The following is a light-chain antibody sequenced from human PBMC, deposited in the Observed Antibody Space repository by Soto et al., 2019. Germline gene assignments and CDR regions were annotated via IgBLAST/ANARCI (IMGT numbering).Light chain of an antibody. CDR2: GAS. CDR3: QQYGSSPRT. J-gene: IGKJ1*01. CDR1: QSVSSIF. V-gene: IGKV3-20*01. Sequence: EIVLTQSPGTLSLSPGERATLSCRASQSVSSIFLAWYQYKPGQAPRLLIYGASTRATGIPDRFSGSGSGTDFILTISRLEPEDFAVYYCQQYGSSPRTFGHGTRVEIK.